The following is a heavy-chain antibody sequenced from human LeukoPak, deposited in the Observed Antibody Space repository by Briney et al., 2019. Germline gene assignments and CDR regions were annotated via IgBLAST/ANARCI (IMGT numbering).Heavy chain of an antibody. V-gene: IGHV3-23*01. D-gene: IGHD1-26*01. CDR3: TKRVKYGGTWDHFAD. CDR2: VNADGGNT. CDR1: GFTFDNYR. Sequence: GGSLRLSCAASGFTFDNYRMSWVRQAPGKGLEWVSAVNADGGNTYYADSVKGRFTISRDNSKSTLILQMNSLRVEDTALYYCTKRVKYGGTWDHFADWGQGTLVTVSS. J-gene: IGHJ4*02.